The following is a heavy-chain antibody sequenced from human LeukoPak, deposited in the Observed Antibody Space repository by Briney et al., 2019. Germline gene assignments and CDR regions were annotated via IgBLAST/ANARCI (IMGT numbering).Heavy chain of an antibody. CDR1: NGSISSYH. CDR3: ARLRVSGSYLYYFDY. CDR2: ILTSGTT. V-gene: IGHV4-4*09. J-gene: IGHJ4*02. Sequence: SETLSLTCTVSNGSISSYHWSWVRQPPGKGLEWIGYILTSGTTNYNPSLKSRLTISVDASKNRFTLKLSSVTAADTAVYYCARLRVSGSYLYYFDYWGQGTLVTVSS. D-gene: IGHD3-10*01.